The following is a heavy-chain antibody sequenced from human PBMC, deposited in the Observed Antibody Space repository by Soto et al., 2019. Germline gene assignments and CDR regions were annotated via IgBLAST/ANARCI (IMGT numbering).Heavy chain of an antibody. CDR2: VNPNNGDT. V-gene: IGHV1-8*01. Sequence: QVQLVQSGAELKKPGASVKVSCKASGYTFSNYDMNWVRQATGQGPEWIGWVNPNNGDTGYAQKFQGRVTLTTDISTTTAYMELTSLRSEDTALYYCAKVSRKGSAIDFDYWGQGTLMTVSS. J-gene: IGHJ4*02. CDR3: AKVSRKGSAIDFDY. D-gene: IGHD3-10*01. CDR1: GYTFSNYD.